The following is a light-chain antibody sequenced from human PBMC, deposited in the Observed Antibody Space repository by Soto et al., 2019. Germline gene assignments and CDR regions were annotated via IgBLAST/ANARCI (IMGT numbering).Light chain of an antibody. CDR2: GAS. V-gene: IGKV3-20*01. CDR1: QSVTTR. Sequence: VMTEPRSSLTMSPGERATLSCRASQSVTTRLAWYQHKPGQAPTLLMSGASNRASGVPVRFSGSGSGTDFTLTITRLEPEDFALYYCQQYGVSPITFGLGTRLDIK. CDR3: QQYGVSPIT. J-gene: IGKJ5*01.